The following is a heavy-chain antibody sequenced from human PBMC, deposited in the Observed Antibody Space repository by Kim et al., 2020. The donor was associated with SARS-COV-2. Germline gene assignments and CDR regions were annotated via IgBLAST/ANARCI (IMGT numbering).Heavy chain of an antibody. Sequence: SPSDVDSVKGRFTISRDNDKNTLYLQMNSLRAEDTAVYYCTRALTSSGDYWGQGTLVTVSS. D-gene: IGHD6-6*01. CDR3: TRALTSSGDY. V-gene: IGHV3-74*01. CDR2: SP. J-gene: IGHJ4*02.